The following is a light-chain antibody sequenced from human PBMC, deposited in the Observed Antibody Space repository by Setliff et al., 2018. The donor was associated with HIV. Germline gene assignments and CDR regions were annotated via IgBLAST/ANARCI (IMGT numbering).Light chain of an antibody. Sequence: SYELTQPPSVSVAPGKTARITCGGNNIGGKSVHWYQQKAGQAPVLVVYDDRDRPSGIPERFSGSNSGNTATLTLSRVEAGDEADYYCQVWDSTSEIVFGGGTKVTVL. CDR2: DDR. J-gene: IGLJ2*01. CDR1: NIGGKS. CDR3: QVWDSTSEIV. V-gene: IGLV3-21*03.